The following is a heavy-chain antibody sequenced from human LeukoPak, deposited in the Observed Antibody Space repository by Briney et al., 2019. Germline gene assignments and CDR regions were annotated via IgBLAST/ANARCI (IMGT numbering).Heavy chain of an antibody. J-gene: IGHJ6*04. V-gene: IGHV1-69*13. CDR2: IIPIFGTA. CDR3: ARDPAVVAATYYYGMDV. Sequence: SVNVSCKAYGGTFSSYAISWVRQAPGQGLEWMGGIIPIFGTANYAQKFQGRVTITADESTSTAYMELSSLRSEDTAVYYCARDPAVVAATYYYGMDVWGKGTTVTVSS. D-gene: IGHD2-15*01. CDR1: GGTFSSYA.